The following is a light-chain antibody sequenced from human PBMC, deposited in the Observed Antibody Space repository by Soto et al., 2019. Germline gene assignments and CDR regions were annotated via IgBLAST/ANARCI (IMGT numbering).Light chain of an antibody. CDR3: QHLNTFPMS. V-gene: IGKV1-9*01. CDR2: GAS. Sequence: IQLTQSPSSLSASVGDRVTITCRASQGISSFLAWYQQKPGKAPNLLIYGASTLQNGVPSRFSGSGSGTDFTLNIGSLKPADCATYYCQHLNTFPMSFGPGTKVDIK. J-gene: IGKJ3*01. CDR1: QGISSF.